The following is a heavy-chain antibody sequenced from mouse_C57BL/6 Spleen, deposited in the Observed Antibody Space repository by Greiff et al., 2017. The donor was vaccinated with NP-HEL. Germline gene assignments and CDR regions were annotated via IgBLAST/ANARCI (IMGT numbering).Heavy chain of an antibody. CDR3: AANWDVAMDY. J-gene: IGHJ4*01. CDR2: IYPGDGDT. D-gene: IGHD4-1*01. Sequence: VHLVESGAELVKPGASVKISCKASGYAFSSYWMNWVKQRPGKGLEWIGQIYPGDGDTNYNGKFKGKATLTADKSSSTAYMQLSSLTSEDSAVYFCAANWDVAMDYWGQGTSVTVSS. V-gene: IGHV1-80*01. CDR1: GYAFSSYW.